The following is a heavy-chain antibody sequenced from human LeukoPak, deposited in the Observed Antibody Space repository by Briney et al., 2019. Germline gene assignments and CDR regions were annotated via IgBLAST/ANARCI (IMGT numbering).Heavy chain of an antibody. CDR2: INTNTGNP. CDR1: GYTFTSYA. CDR3: AREFSTAPLYSSSFDY. V-gene: IGHV7-4-1*02. Sequence: EASVKVSCKASGYTFTSYAMNWVRQAPGQGLEWMGWINTNTGNPTYAQGFTGRFVFSLDSSVSTAYLQISSLKAEDTAVYYCAREFSTAPLYSSSFDYWGQGTLVTVSS. D-gene: IGHD6-13*01. J-gene: IGHJ4*02.